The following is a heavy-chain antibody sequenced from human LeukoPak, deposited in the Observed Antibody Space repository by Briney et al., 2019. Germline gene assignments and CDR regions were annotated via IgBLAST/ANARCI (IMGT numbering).Heavy chain of an antibody. CDR1: GFTFSSYS. Sequence: GGSLRLSYAASGFTFSSYSMNWVRQAPGKGLEWVSSISSSSSYIYYADSVKGRFTISRDNAKNSLYLQMNSLRAEDTAVYYCARDQHGDTAEDAFDIWGQGTMVTVSS. CDR3: ARDQHGDTAEDAFDI. D-gene: IGHD4-17*01. V-gene: IGHV3-21*01. CDR2: ISSSSSYI. J-gene: IGHJ3*02.